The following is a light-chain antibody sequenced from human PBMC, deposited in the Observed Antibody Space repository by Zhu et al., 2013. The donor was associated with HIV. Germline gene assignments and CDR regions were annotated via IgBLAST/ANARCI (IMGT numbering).Light chain of an antibody. CDR1: ISDVGNYRF. CDR2: EVT. CDR3: SSYTSSSTLAYV. J-gene: IGLJ1*01. Sequence: QSALTQPASVSGSPGQSITISCTGTISDVGNYRFVSWYQQHPGKAPKLIIYEVTKRPSGVSNRFSGSKSGNTASLTISGLQAEDEADYYCSSYTSSSTLAYVFGTGTKVTVL. V-gene: IGLV2-14*01.